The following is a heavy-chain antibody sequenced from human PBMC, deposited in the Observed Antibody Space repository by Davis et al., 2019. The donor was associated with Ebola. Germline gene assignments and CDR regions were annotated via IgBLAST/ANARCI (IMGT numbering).Heavy chain of an antibody. CDR1: GYSFTNYW. V-gene: IGHV5-51*01. J-gene: IGHJ6*02. D-gene: IGHD6-19*01. CDR3: ASTAVAGTFEYYGMDV. CDR2: IYPGNSDT. Sequence: GESLKISCKGSGYSFTNYWIGWVRQMPGKGLEWMGIIYPGNSDTRYSPSFQGQVTISADKSIITAYLQWSSLKASDTAIYYCASTAVAGTFEYYGMDVWGQGTTVTVSS.